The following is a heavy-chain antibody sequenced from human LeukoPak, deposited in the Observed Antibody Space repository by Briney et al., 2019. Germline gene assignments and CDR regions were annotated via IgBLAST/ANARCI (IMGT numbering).Heavy chain of an antibody. CDR1: GYTFSDYA. Sequence: TGGSLRLSCAASGYTFSDYAVHWVRQAPGQRFEWMGWIDAGNGDTRYSQKFQGRVTITRDTSASTAYIELRSLRSEDTAMYYCARGSTSDWPLDHWGQETLVTISS. D-gene: IGHD2-2*01. CDR2: IDAGNGDT. J-gene: IGHJ4*02. V-gene: IGHV1-3*01. CDR3: ARGSTSDWPLDH.